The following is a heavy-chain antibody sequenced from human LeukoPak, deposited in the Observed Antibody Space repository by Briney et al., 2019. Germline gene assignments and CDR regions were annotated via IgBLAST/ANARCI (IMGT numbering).Heavy chain of an antibody. CDR3: ARIFDLDTAMVTSPYYFDY. J-gene: IGHJ4*02. Sequence: SETLSLTCAVSGGSFSGYYWTWIRQPPGKGLEWIGEINHSGSTNYNPSLKSRVTISIDTSKNQFSLKLSSVTAADTAVYYCARIFDLDTAMVTSPYYFDYWGQGTLVTVSS. V-gene: IGHV4-34*01. CDR1: GGSFSGYY. CDR2: INHSGST. D-gene: IGHD5-18*01.